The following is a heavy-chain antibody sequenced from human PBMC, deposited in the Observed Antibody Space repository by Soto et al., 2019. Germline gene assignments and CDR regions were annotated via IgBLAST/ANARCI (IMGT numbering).Heavy chain of an antibody. J-gene: IGHJ6*03. CDR3: ARDGGGDGRLGELYLYYYYYYMDV. D-gene: IGHD3-10*01. CDR1: GYTFTSYG. CDR2: ISAYNGNT. Sequence: ASVKVSCKASGYTFTSYGISWVRQAPGQGLEWMGWISAYNGNTNYAQKLQGRVTMTTDTSTSTAYMELRSLRSDDTAVYYCARDGGGDGRLGELYLYYYYYYMDVWGKGTTVTVSS. V-gene: IGHV1-18*01.